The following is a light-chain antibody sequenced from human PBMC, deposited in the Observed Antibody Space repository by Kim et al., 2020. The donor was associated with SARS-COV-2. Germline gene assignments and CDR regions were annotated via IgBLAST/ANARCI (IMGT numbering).Light chain of an antibody. J-gene: IGKJ1*01. V-gene: IGKV1-5*03. CDR1: QTIVDW. CDR3: QEYNSYSPT. Sequence: DIQMTQSPSTLSASIGDRVTITCRASQTIVDWLAWYQQKPGKAPKVLIYKASSLQSGVPSRFSGSGSGTEFTLTISSLQPDDFATYYCQEYNSYSPTFGQGTKVDIK. CDR2: KAS.